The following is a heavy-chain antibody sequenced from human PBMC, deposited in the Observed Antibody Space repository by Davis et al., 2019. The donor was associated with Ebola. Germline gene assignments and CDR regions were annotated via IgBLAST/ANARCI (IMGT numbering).Heavy chain of an antibody. CDR3: ARGGAAAG. V-gene: IGHV7-4-1*02. Sequence: ASVQVSCKASGYTFTSHSMNWARQAPGQGLEWMGWININTGNPTYAQGFTGRFVFSLDTSVSTAYLQISSLKAEDTAVYYCARGGAAAGWGQGTLVTVSS. CDR2: ININTGNP. J-gene: IGHJ4*02. D-gene: IGHD6-13*01. CDR1: GYTFTSHS.